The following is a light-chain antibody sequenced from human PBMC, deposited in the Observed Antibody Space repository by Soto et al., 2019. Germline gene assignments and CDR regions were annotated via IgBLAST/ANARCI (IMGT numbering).Light chain of an antibody. CDR1: QSVGNS. J-gene: IGKJ4*01. CDR3: QQRTSWPLLT. Sequence: DIVLTQSPATLSLSPGERASLSCRASQSVGNSLAWYQQKPGQPPRLLIYDASTRATGIPARFSGSGSVTDFTLTISSLEPEDFAFYYCQQRTSWPLLTFGGGTKVEIK. V-gene: IGKV3-11*01. CDR2: DAS.